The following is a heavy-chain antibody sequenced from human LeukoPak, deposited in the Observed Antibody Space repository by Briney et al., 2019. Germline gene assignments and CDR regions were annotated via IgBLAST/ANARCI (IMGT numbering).Heavy chain of an antibody. Sequence: GGSLRLSCEVSGFTFSASNMSWVRQAPGKGLEWVSIIYGGGSVFYADSVKGRFTISRDNSKNTLYLQMNSLRGEDTAVYYCARGGSYLSAFDIWGQGTMVTVSS. J-gene: IGHJ3*02. D-gene: IGHD1-26*01. CDR2: IYGGGSV. CDR1: GFTFSASN. CDR3: ARGGSYLSAFDI. V-gene: IGHV3-53*01.